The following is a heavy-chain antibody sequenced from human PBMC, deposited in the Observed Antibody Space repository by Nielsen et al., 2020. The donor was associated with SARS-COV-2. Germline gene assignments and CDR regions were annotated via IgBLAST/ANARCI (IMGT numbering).Heavy chain of an antibody. J-gene: IGHJ4*02. CDR3: ATNLDAYIYALGY. CDR2: IIPMLGPA. Sequence: SVKVSCKASGGTISDDAINWVRQAPGQGLEWMGGIIPMLGPANHAQKFQGRVSMTTDRFTSTAYMELWSLTPDDTAVYYCATNLDAYIYALGYWGQGSLVTVS. CDR1: GGTISDDA. V-gene: IGHV1-69*05. D-gene: IGHD2-2*01.